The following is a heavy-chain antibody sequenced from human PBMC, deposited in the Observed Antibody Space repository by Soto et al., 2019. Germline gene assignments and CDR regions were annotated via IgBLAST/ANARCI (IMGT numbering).Heavy chain of an antibody. CDR2: FYYSGST. CDR3: ARQVVDGTVTGTGSFDY. J-gene: IGHJ4*02. V-gene: IGHV4-39*01. Sequence: SETLSLTCTVSGGSISSSSYYWGRIRQPPRKGLEWIGSFYYSGSTYYYTSLKSRVTISGDTSENQISLKLSSVTAADTAVYYCARQVVDGTVTGTGSFDYWGQGTLVTASS. D-gene: IGHD3-10*01. CDR1: GGSISSSSYY.